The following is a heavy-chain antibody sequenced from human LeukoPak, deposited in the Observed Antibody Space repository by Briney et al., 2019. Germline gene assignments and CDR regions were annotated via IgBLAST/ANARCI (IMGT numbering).Heavy chain of an antibody. CDR1: GFTFSSYG. CDR3: AKITIFGVGIDY. Sequence: GGSLRLSCAAFGFTFSSYGMHWVRQAPGKGLECVAFIQYDGSNKYYTDSVKGRFTISRDNSKNTLYLQMNSLRPEDTAVYYCAKITIFGVGIDYWGQGTLVTVSS. J-gene: IGHJ4*02. D-gene: IGHD3-3*01. V-gene: IGHV3-30*02. CDR2: IQYDGSNK.